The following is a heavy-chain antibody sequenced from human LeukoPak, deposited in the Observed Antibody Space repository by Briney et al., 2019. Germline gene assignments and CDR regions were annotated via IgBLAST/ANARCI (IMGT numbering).Heavy chain of an antibody. D-gene: IGHD4-17*01. Sequence: SVKVSCKASGGTFSSYAISWVRQAPGQGLEWMGGIIPIFGTANYAQKFQGRVTITADEFTSTAYMELSSLRSEDTAVYYCARGPAVTTYRFFDYWGQGTLVTVSS. V-gene: IGHV1-69*13. CDR1: GGTFSSYA. J-gene: IGHJ4*02. CDR2: IIPIFGTA. CDR3: ARGPAVTTYRFFDY.